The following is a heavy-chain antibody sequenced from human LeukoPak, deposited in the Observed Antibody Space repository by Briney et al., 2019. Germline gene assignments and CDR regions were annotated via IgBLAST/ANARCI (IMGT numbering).Heavy chain of an antibody. Sequence: PSETLSLTCTVSGGSISSYYWSWLRQPPGKGLEWIGYIYYSGSTNYNPSLKSRVTISVDTSKNQFSLKLSSVTAADTAVYYCARSMEQLWLGGFDYWGQGTLVTVSS. CDR1: GGSISSYY. CDR2: IYYSGST. J-gene: IGHJ4*02. D-gene: IGHD5-18*01. CDR3: ARSMEQLWLGGFDY. V-gene: IGHV4-59*01.